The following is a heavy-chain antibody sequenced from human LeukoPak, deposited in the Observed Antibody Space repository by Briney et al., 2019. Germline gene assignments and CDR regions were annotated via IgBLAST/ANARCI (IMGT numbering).Heavy chain of an antibody. Sequence: GSLRLSCAASGFTFSTYSMDWVRQAPGKGLEWVSSISSSGDFIYYADSVKGRFTISRDNAENSLYLQMNSLRAEDTAVYYCARVRGAISYSDSSGEGNLVTVSS. J-gene: IGHJ4*02. V-gene: IGHV3-21*01. CDR1: GFTFSTYS. CDR2: ISSSGDFI. D-gene: IGHD3-3*01. CDR3: ARVRGAISYSDS.